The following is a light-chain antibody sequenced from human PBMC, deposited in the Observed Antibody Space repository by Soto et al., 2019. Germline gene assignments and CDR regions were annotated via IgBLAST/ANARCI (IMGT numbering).Light chain of an antibody. CDR3: QQYYSTPRWT. J-gene: IGKJ1*01. CDR2: WAS. CDR1: QRVLYSSNNKNY. Sequence: DIVMTQSPESLAVSLGERATIICKSSQRVLYSSNNKNYLAWYQQKPGQPPKLLIYWASTRESGVPDRFSGSGSGTDFTLTISSLQAEDVAVYYCQQYYSTPRWTFGQGTKVDIK. V-gene: IGKV4-1*01.